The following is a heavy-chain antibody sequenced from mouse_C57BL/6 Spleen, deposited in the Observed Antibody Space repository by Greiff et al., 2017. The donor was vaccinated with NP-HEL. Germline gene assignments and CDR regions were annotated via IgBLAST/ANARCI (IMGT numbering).Heavy chain of an antibody. CDR2: ISSGSSTI. J-gene: IGHJ4*01. D-gene: IGHD2-13*01. CDR3: ARGGDYYYAMDY. Sequence: EVKLVESGGGLVKPGGSLKLSCAASGFTFSDYGMHWVRQAPEKGLVWVAYISSGSSTIYYADTVKGRFTISRDNAKNTLFLQMTSLRSEDTAMYYCARGGDYYYAMDYWGQGTSVTVSS. V-gene: IGHV5-17*01. CDR1: GFTFSDYG.